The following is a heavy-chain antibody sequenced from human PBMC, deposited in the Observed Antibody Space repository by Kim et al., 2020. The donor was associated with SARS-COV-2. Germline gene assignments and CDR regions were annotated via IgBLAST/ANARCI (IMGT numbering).Heavy chain of an antibody. CDR1: GGSFSGYY. CDR3: ARGTNRGVVGYYYGMDV. V-gene: IGHV4-34*01. J-gene: IGHJ6*02. Sequence: SETLSLTCAVYGGSFSGYYWSWIRQPPGKGLEWIGEINHSGSTNYNPSLKSRVTISVDTSKNQFSLKLSSVTAADTAVYYCARGTNRGVVGYYYGMDVWGQGTTVTVSS. CDR2: INHSGST. D-gene: IGHD3-10*01.